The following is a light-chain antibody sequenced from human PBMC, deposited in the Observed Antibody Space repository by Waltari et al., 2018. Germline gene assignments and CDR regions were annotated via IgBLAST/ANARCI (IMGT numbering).Light chain of an antibody. Sequence: SYEVTQPPSVSVSPGQTASITCSGDKLGDKNVCWYQQKPGQSPVLVIHADSKRPSGIPERISGSNSGNTATLTISGTQAIDEADYYCQAWDSNIGVFGGGTKLTVL. CDR2: ADS. CDR3: QAWDSNIGV. V-gene: IGLV3-1*01. J-gene: IGLJ2*01. CDR1: KLGDKN.